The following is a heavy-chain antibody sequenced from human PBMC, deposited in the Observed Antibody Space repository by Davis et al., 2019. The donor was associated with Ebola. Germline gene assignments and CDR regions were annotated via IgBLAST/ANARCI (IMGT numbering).Heavy chain of an antibody. Sequence: GESLKVSCAASGFTVSSNYMSWVRQAPGKGLEWVSVIYSGGSTYYADSVKGRFNISRDNSKNTLYLQMNSLRAEDTAVYYCARDGVGYDFWSGYYYYYGMDVWGQGTTVTVSS. CDR1: GFTVSSNY. V-gene: IGHV3-66*02. J-gene: IGHJ6*02. D-gene: IGHD3-3*01. CDR3: ARDGVGYDFWSGYYYYYGMDV. CDR2: IYSGGST.